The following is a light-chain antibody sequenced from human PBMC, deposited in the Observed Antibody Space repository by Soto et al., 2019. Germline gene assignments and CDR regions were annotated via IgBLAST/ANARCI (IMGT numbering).Light chain of an antibody. Sequence: EIVMTQSPATLSVSPGERATLSCRASQSVSSNLAWYQQKPGQAPRLLIYGASTRATGITARFSGSGSGTVFTLTISSLQSEDFAVYYCQQYNNWPPGTFGQGTKVEIK. CDR1: QSVSSN. V-gene: IGKV3-15*01. J-gene: IGKJ1*01. CDR2: GAS. CDR3: QQYNNWPPGT.